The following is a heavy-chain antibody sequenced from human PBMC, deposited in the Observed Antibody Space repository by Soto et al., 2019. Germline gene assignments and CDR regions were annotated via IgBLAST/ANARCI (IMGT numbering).Heavy chain of an antibody. CDR3: ARESYYGSGATGVGY. J-gene: IGHJ4*02. CDR1: GGSISNFY. V-gene: IGHV4-59*01. D-gene: IGHD3-10*01. Sequence: SETLSLTCTVSGGSISNFYWGWIRQPPGKGLEWIGYIYYRGTTSYNPSHNSRVTISVDTSKNQFSLKLNSVTAADTAVYYCARESYYGSGATGVGYWGLG. CDR2: IYYRGTT.